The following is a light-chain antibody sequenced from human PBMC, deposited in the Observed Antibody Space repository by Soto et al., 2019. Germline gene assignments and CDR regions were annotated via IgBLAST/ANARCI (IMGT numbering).Light chain of an antibody. CDR1: QSIYTW. V-gene: IGKV1-5*03. J-gene: IGKJ1*01. Sequence: DIQMTQSPSTLSASVGDTVTITCRASQSIYTWLAWYQQKPGKVPRLLISKASSLQSGVPSRFSGTGSGTEFTLTISSLQPDDFATYYCQQYDIYWTFGQGTKVEIK. CDR2: KAS. CDR3: QQYDIYWT.